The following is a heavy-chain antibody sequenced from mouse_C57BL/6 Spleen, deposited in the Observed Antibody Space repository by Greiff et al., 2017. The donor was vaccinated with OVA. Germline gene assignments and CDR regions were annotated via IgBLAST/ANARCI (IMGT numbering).Heavy chain of an antibody. CDR1: GYTFTSYW. Sequence: QVQLQQPEAELVMPGASVKLSCKASGYTFTSYWMHWVKQRPGQGLEWIGEIDPSNSYTNYNQKFKGKSTLTVDKSSSTAYMQLSSLTSEDSAVYYCARGLLWSPFDYWGQGTTLTVSS. CDR2: IDPSNSYT. V-gene: IGHV1-69*01. D-gene: IGHD2-1*01. CDR3: ARGLLWSPFDY. J-gene: IGHJ2*01.